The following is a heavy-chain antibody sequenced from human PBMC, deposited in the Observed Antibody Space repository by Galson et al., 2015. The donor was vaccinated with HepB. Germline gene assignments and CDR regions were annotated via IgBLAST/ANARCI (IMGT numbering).Heavy chain of an antibody. J-gene: IGHJ4*02. CDR2: MNLNSGNT. Sequence: SVKVSCKASGYTFTSFDINWVRQATGQGLEWMGWMNLNSGNTGFARKFQGRVTMTGDTHISTAYMELTSLGADDTAVYYCASPFCIDSNCYPLWHWGQGTLVTVSS. CDR1: GYTFTSFD. V-gene: IGHV1-8*01. CDR3: ASPFCIDSNCYPLWH. D-gene: IGHD2-21*01.